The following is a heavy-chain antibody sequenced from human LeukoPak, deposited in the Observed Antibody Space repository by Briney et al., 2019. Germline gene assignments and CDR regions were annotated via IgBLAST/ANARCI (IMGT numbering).Heavy chain of an antibody. CDR1: GFTFSNYW. D-gene: IGHD2-15*01. J-gene: IGHJ2*01. CDR2: IKQDGSEK. V-gene: IGHV3-7*03. CDR3: AKLVVVTATQWYFYL. Sequence: GGSLRLSCAASGFTFSNYWMGWLRQAPGKGLDWVANIKQDGSEKYYLDSGKGRFTISRDNAKNSLYLQMNSLRGEHTAVYYCAKLVVVTATQWYFYLWGRGTLVTVSS.